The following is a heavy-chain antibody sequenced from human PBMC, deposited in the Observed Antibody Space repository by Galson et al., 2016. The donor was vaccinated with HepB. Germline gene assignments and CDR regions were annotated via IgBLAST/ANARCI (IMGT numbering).Heavy chain of an antibody. D-gene: IGHD5-12*01. CDR1: GYSFTSLW. CDR3: ARQGPDAGSDF. J-gene: IGHJ4*02. V-gene: IGHV5-51*01. Sequence: QSGAEVKEAGDSLRISCETFGYSFTSLWIAWVRQRPGKGLEWMGTIYPGDSDTKYSPSFQGQVIISADKSANTLYLQWSSLKASDTAIYYCARQGPDAGSDFWGQGTQVSVSS. CDR2: IYPGDSDT.